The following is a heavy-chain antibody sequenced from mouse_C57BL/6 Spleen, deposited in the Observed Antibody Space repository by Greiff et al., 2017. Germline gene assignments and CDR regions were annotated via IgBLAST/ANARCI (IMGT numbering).Heavy chain of an antibody. Sequence: VQLQQSGPVLVKPGASVKMSCKASGYTFTDYYMNWVKQSHGKSLEWIGVINPYNGGTSYNQKFKGKATLTVDKSSSTAYMELNSLTSEDSAVYYCARSGQLRLPHYYAMDYWGQGTSVTVSS. CDR1: GYTFTDYY. J-gene: IGHJ4*01. V-gene: IGHV1-19*01. CDR3: ARSGQLRLPHYYAMDY. D-gene: IGHD3-2*02. CDR2: INPYNGGT.